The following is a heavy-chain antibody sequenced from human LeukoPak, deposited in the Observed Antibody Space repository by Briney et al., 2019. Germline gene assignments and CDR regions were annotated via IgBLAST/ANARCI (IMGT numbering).Heavy chain of an antibody. V-gene: IGHV4-39*01. J-gene: IGHJ5*02. CDR3: ARLAVVVGATPA. D-gene: IGHD1-26*01. CDR1: GGSISSSSYY. Sequence: SETLSLTCTVSGGSISSSSYYWGWIRQPPGKGLEWIGSIYYSGSTYYNPSLKSRVTISVDTSKNQFSLKLSSVTAADTAVYYCARLAVVVGATPAWGQGTLVTVSS. CDR2: IYYSGST.